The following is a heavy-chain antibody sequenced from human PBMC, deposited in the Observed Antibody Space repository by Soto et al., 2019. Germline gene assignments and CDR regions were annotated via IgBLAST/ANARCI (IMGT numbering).Heavy chain of an antibody. V-gene: IGHV1-69*13. J-gene: IGHJ3*02. Sequence: SVKVSCKASGGTFSSYAISWVRQGPGQGLEWMGGIIPIFGTANYAQKFQGRVTITADESTSTAYTELSSLRSEDTAVYYCARARGYYYDSSGYWGEAIDIWGQGTMVTVSS. CDR3: ARARGYYYDSSGYWGEAIDI. CDR2: IIPIFGTA. CDR1: GGTFSSYA. D-gene: IGHD3-22*01.